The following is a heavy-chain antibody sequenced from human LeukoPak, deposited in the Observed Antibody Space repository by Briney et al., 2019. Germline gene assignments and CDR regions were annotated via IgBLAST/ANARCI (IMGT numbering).Heavy chain of an antibody. Sequence: GASVKVSCKASGYTFTSYYMHWVRQAPGQGLEWMGIINPSGGSTSYAQKFQGRVTMTRDTSTSTVYMELSSLRSEDTAVYYCARGGGGGTYYYFGMDVWGQGTTVTVSS. D-gene: IGHD2-21*01. J-gene: IGHJ6*02. CDR1: GYTFTSYY. CDR3: ARGGGGGTYYYFGMDV. V-gene: IGHV1-46*01. CDR2: INPSGGST.